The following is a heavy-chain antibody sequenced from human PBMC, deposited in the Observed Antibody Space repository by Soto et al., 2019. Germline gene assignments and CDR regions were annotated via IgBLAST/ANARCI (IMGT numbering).Heavy chain of an antibody. Sequence: WSLILSCAASGFTFSRYVMTWVRQAPGKGLEWVSGISGSGGSTYYADSVKGRFTISRDNSKNTLYLQMNSLRAEDTAVYYCAKVGAGWGQRTTVTVSS. CDR3: AKVGAG. CDR1: GFTFSRYV. J-gene: IGHJ6*02. V-gene: IGHV3-23*01. CDR2: ISGSGGST. D-gene: IGHD3-16*01.